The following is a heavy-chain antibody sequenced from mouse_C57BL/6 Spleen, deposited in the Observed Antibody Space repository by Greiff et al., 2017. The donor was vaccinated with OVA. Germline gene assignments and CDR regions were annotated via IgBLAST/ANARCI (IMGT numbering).Heavy chain of an antibody. V-gene: IGHV1-82*01. CDR3: ARGVPYYGSREAWFAY. CDR1: GYAFSSSW. Sequence: VQLQQSGPELVKPGASVKISCKASGYAFSSSWMNWVKQRPGKGLEWIGRIYPGDGDTNYNGKFKGKATLTADKSSSTAYMQLSSLTSEGSAVYFCARGVPYYGSREAWFAYWGQGTLVTVSA. J-gene: IGHJ3*01. D-gene: IGHD1-1*01. CDR2: IYPGDGDT.